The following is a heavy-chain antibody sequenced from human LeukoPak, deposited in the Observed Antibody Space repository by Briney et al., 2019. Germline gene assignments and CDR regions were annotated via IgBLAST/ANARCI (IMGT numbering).Heavy chain of an antibody. Sequence: PGGSLRLSCAASGFTFSDYSMNWVRQAPGKGLEWVSSISSTSKYIYYGDSVKGRFTISRDNAKNSLYLQMNSPRVEDTAVYYCARRGIAVAGFDYWGQGTLVTVSS. CDR1: GFTFSDYS. J-gene: IGHJ4*02. V-gene: IGHV3-21*01. D-gene: IGHD6-19*01. CDR2: ISSTSKYI. CDR3: ARRGIAVAGFDY.